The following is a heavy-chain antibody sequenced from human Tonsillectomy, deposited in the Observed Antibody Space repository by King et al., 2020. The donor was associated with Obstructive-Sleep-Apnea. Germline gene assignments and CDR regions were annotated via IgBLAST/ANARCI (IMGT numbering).Heavy chain of an antibody. CDR3: TGDSSVTMVRGAQDYYGMDV. Sequence: QLQESGPGLVKPSETLSLTCTVSGGSISSGSYYWGWIRQPPVKGLGWSGSIYYSGSTYYNPSLTSRVTISVDTSKNQFSMKLSSVTAADPAVYYCTGDSSVTMVRGAQDYYGMDVWGQGTTVTVSS. D-gene: IGHD3-10*01. CDR2: IYYSGST. V-gene: IGHV4-39*07. J-gene: IGHJ6*02. CDR1: GGSISSGSYY.